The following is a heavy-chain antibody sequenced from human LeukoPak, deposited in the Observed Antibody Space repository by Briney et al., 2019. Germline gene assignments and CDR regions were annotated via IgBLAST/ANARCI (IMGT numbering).Heavy chain of an antibody. V-gene: IGHV2-5*01. D-gene: IGHD3-10*01. CDR3: AHRGTPTICYENGSGDNWFDP. Sequence: SAPTLVNPTQTLTLTCYFSGFSLNTSGEGVGWIRQPPEKALEWLELIYWNDDKRYSLSLKSRLTITKDTSKNQVVLTMTNMDPVDTATYYCAHRGTPTICYENGSGDNWFDPWGQGTLVTVSS. J-gene: IGHJ5*02. CDR1: GFSLNTSGEG. CDR2: IYWNDDK.